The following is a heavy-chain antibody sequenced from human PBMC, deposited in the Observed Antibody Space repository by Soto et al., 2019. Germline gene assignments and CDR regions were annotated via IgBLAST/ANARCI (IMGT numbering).Heavy chain of an antibody. Sequence: GASVKVSCKASGYTFTRSGISWVRQAPGQGPEWMGWISSYNGDTNYAQTFQGRVTMTTDTSTSTAYMELRSLRSDDTAFYYCAREGVAPYYYYGMDVGGQGTPVTVS. D-gene: IGHD5-12*01. J-gene: IGHJ6*02. CDR2: ISSYNGDT. CDR3: AREGVAPYYYYGMDV. CDR1: GYTFTRSG. V-gene: IGHV1-18*01.